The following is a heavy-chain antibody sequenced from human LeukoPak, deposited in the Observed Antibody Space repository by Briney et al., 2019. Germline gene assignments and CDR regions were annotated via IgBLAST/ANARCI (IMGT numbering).Heavy chain of an antibody. CDR2: MNPNSGAT. Sequence: ASVKVSCKASGYTFTSYDFNWLRQATGQGPEWMGWMNPNSGATGYAQKFQGRVTITADESTSTAYMELSSLRSEDTAVYYCARVREDYGDYLNLAYFDYWGQGTLVTVSS. CDR1: GYTFTSYD. V-gene: IGHV1-8*01. J-gene: IGHJ4*02. CDR3: ARVREDYGDYLNLAYFDY. D-gene: IGHD4-17*01.